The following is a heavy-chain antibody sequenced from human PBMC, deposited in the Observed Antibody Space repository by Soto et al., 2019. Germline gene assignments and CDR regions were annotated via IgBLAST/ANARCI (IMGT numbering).Heavy chain of an antibody. Sequence: ASVKVSCKASAYAFISYGISWVRHAPGQGLEWMGCISAYNGNTKYAQKLQGRVTMTTDTSTSTAYMELRSLRSDDPAVYYCARDRYGIRSGHSFEYWGQGTLVTVSS. V-gene: IGHV1-18*01. D-gene: IGHD3-9*01. CDR3: ARDRYGIRSGHSFEY. CDR2: ISAYNGNT. J-gene: IGHJ4*02. CDR1: AYAFISYG.